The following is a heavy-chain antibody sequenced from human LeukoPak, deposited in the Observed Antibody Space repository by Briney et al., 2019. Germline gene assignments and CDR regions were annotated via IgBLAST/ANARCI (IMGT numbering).Heavy chain of an antibody. CDR1: GGSISSHY. CDR3: ARAHWNYWFDP. Sequence: PSETLSLTCTVSGGSISSHYWTWIRQTPGKGLEWIGCIYYSGSTNYNPSLKSRVTISVDRSKNQFSLKLSSVTAADTAVYYCARAHWNYWFDPWGQGTLVTVSS. D-gene: IGHD1-7*01. CDR2: IYYSGST. J-gene: IGHJ5*02. V-gene: IGHV4-59*11.